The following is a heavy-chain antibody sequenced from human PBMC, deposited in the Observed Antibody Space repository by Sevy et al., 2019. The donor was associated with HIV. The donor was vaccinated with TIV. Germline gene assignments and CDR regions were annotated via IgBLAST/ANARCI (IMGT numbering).Heavy chain of an antibody. D-gene: IGHD4-4*01. Sequence: GESLKISCKASGYKFTTYWIGWARQMPGKGLEWMGVIYPRDSDTRYSPSFQGQVTISADTSINTAYLQWSSLKASDTAMYFCARHVDMTTLIGGLYYFDSWAQGTLVTVSS. CDR2: IYPRDSDT. CDR1: GYKFTTYW. CDR3: ARHVDMTTLIGGLYYFDS. V-gene: IGHV5-51*01. J-gene: IGHJ4*02.